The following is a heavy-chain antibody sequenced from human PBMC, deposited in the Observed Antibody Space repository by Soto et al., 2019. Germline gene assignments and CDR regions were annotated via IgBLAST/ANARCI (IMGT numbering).Heavy chain of an antibody. CDR1: GGSMTSYH. Sequence: SETLSLTCTVSGGSMTSYHWTWIRQPPGKGLEWIGYIYNSGSTNYNPSLKSRVTISVDTSKNQFSLKLTSVTAADTAVYYCTNDGYFGRFQYWGQGTSVTVSS. V-gene: IGHV4-59*12. CDR2: IYNSGST. CDR3: TNDGYFGRFQY. J-gene: IGHJ1*01. D-gene: IGHD5-18*01.